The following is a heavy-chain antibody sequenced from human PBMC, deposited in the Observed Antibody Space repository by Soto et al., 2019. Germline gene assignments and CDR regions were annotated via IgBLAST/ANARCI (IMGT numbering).Heavy chain of an antibody. V-gene: IGHV3-72*01. D-gene: IGHD3-3*01. Sequence: EVQLVESGGGLVQPGGSLRLSCAASGFTLSDHYLDWVRQAPGKGLEWVGRSRNRGKSFTTAYAASVRGRFTFSRDDSTNSLYLQMNSLKTADTAVYYCARASTPDSTGYDYWGQGSLVTVSS. CDR3: ARASTPDSTGYDY. CDR2: SRNRGKSFTT. J-gene: IGHJ4*02. CDR1: GFTLSDHY.